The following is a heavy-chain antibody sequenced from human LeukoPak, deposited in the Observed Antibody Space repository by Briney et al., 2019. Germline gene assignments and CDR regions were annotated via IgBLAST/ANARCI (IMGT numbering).Heavy chain of an antibody. V-gene: IGHV3-23*01. Sequence: PGRSLRLSCAASGFTFSSYAMYWVRRAPGKGLEWVSAISGSGGSTYYADSVKGRFTISRDNSKNTLYLQMNSLRAEDTAVYYCAKTQRRGYCSGGSCYGYYFDYWGQGTLVTVSS. CDR1: GFTFSSYA. D-gene: IGHD2-15*01. CDR3: AKTQRRGYCSGGSCYGYYFDY. CDR2: ISGSGGST. J-gene: IGHJ4*02.